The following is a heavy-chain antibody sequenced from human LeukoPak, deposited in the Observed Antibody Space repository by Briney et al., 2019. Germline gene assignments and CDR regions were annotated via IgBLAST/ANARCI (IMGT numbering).Heavy chain of an antibody. J-gene: IGHJ4*02. CDR3: ARGYVWGSYRYFDY. D-gene: IGHD3-16*02. CDR2: ISAYNGNT. CDR1: GYSFTSYW. Sequence: GESLKISCKGSGYSFTSYWIGWVRQAPGQGLEWMGWISAYNGNTNYAQKLQGRVTMTTDTSTSTAYMELRSLRSDDTAVYYCARGYVWGSYRYFDYWGQGTLVTVSS. V-gene: IGHV1-18*04.